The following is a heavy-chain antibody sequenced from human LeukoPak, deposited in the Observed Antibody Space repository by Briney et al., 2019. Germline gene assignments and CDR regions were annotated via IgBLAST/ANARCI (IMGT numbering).Heavy chain of an antibody. V-gene: IGHV4-59*01. CDR1: GGSISSDY. D-gene: IGHD3-16*01. CDR2: IYYSGST. Sequence: SETLSLTCTVSGGSISSDYWSWIRQPPGKGLEWIGYIYYSGSTSYNPSLKSRVTISVDTSKNQFSLKLSSVTAADTAVYYCARGGGLDVWGQGATVTVSS. CDR3: ARGGGLDV. J-gene: IGHJ6*02.